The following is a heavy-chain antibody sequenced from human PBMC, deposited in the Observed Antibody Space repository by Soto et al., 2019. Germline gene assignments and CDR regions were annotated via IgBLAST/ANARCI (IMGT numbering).Heavy chain of an antibody. D-gene: IGHD3-16*01. Sequence: SETLSLTCTVSGASINGYYWSWIRQPAGKGLEWIGRIDPSGSTNYNPSLKSRVTMSADTSKNQFSLKLTSVTVADTAVYYCARGSVGEGPPDYWGQGTPVTVSS. CDR2: IDPSGST. V-gene: IGHV4-4*07. J-gene: IGHJ4*02. CDR3: ARGSVGEGPPDY. CDR1: GASINGYY.